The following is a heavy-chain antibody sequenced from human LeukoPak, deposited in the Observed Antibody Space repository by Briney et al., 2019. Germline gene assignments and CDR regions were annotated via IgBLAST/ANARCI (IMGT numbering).Heavy chain of an antibody. Sequence: GGSLRLSCAASGFTFSNYVMSWVRRAPEKGLQWVSSISGSGGSTYYADSVKGRFTISSDSSKNTVYLQMNSLRAEDTAVYFCAKGSSPDYYGSGRFDSWGQGILVTVSS. CDR2: ISGSGGST. CDR1: GFTFSNYV. D-gene: IGHD3-10*01. V-gene: IGHV3-23*01. J-gene: IGHJ5*01. CDR3: AKGSSPDYYGSGRFDS.